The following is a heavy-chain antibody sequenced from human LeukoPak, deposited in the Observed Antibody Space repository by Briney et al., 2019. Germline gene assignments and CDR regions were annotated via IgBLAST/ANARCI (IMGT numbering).Heavy chain of an antibody. CDR3: ARGMTTVDY. J-gene: IGHJ4*02. V-gene: IGHV4-39*07. CDR2: IYYSGST. CDR1: GGSISSSSYY. Sequence: SETLSLTCTVSGGSISSSSYYWGWISQPPGKGLEWIGSIYYSGSTYYNPSLKSRVTISVDTSKNQFSLKLSSVTAADTAVYYCARGMTTVDYWGQGTLVTVSS. D-gene: IGHD4-17*01.